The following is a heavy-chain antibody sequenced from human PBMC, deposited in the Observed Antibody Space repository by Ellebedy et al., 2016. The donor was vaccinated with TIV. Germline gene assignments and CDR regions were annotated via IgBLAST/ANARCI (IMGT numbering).Heavy chain of an antibody. CDR3: ARGSIAARRRYYYGMDV. CDR1: GGSISSYY. CDR2: IYYSGST. D-gene: IGHD6-6*01. J-gene: IGHJ6*02. V-gene: IGHV4-59*01. Sequence: SETLSLTCTVSGGSISSYYWSWIRQPPGKGLEWIGYIYYSGSTNYNPSLKSRVTISVDTSKNQFSLELSSVTAADTAVYYCARGSIAARRRYYYGMDVWGQGTTVTVSS.